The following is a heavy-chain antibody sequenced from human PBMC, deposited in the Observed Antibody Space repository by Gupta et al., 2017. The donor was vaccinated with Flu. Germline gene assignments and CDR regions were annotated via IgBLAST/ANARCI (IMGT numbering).Heavy chain of an antibody. Sequence: VRQAPGKGLEWVAVIWKDGNNKYYADSVKGRFSFSRDNSKNTLYLQMNSLGAEDTAVYYCVRERGPFDAFDIWGQGTLVTVSS. V-gene: IGHV3-33*01. CDR2: IWKDGNNK. CDR3: VRERGPFDAFDI. D-gene: IGHD3-10*01. J-gene: IGHJ3*02.